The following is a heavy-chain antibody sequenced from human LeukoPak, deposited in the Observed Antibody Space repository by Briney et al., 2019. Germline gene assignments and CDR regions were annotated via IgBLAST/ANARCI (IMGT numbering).Heavy chain of an antibody. D-gene: IGHD5-18*01. J-gene: IGHJ4*02. V-gene: IGHV4-31*03. CDR2: IYYSGST. Sequence: SETLSLTCTVSGGSISSGGYYWSRIRQHPGKGLEWIGYIYYSGSTYYNPSLKSRVTISEDTSKNQFSLKLSSVTAADTAVYYCASRIDYSYGIDYWGQGTLVTVSS. CDR1: GGSISSGGYY. CDR3: ASRIDYSYGIDY.